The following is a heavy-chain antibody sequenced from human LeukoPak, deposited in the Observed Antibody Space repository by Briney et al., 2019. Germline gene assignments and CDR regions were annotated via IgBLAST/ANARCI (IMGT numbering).Heavy chain of an antibody. V-gene: IGHV3-23*01. CDR3: ARVGGGGNYYYYYYMDV. D-gene: IGHD2-21*01. CDR2: ISGSGGST. J-gene: IGHJ6*03. CDR1: GFTFSSYA. Sequence: GGSLRLSCAASGFTFSSYAMSWVRQAPGKGLEWVSAISGSGGSTYYADSVKGRFTISRDNSKNTLYLQMNSLRAEDTAVYYCARVGGGGNYYYYYYMDVWGKGTTVTVSS.